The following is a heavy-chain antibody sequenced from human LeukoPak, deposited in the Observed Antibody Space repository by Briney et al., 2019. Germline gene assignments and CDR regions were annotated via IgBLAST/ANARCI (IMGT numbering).Heavy chain of an antibody. V-gene: IGHV3-23*01. D-gene: IGHD3-22*01. CDR1: GFTFSSYA. CDR3: AKDRSITMIVVVITASDY. J-gene: IGHJ4*02. Sequence: PGGSLRLSCAASGFTFSSYAMSWVRQAPGKGLEWVSAISGSGGSTYYAGSVKGRFTISRDNSKNTLYLQMNSLRAEDTAVYYCAKDRSITMIVVVITASDYWGQGTLVTVSS. CDR2: ISGSGGST.